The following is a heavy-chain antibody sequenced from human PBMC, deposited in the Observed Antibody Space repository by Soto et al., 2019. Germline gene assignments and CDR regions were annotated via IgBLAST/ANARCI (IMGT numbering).Heavy chain of an antibody. CDR2: ISWNSGSI. V-gene: IGHV3-9*01. D-gene: IGHD6-13*01. CDR3: AKDPGAAAGTFIRFDY. Sequence: GGSLRLSCAASGFTFDDYAMHWVRQAPGKGLEWVSGISWNSGSIGYADSVKGRFTISRDNAKNSLYWQMNSLRAEDTALYYCAKDPGAAAGTFIRFDYWGQGTLVTVSS. J-gene: IGHJ4*02. CDR1: GFTFDDYA.